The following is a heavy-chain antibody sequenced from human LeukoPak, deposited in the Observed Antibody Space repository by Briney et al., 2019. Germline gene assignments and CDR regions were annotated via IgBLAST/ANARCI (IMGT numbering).Heavy chain of an antibody. CDR1: GFTFSSYA. CDR3: ARRGLGSSWHSMDS. CDR2: ISYDGTTK. Sequence: GRTLRLSCAASGFTFSSYAMHWVRQAPGKGQEWVVVISYDGTTKYYADSVKGRFTISRDNSKTTLYLQMNSLRTEDTAVYYCARRGLGSSWHSMDSWGQGTLVTVSS. J-gene: IGHJ4*02. V-gene: IGHV3-30*04. D-gene: IGHD6-13*01.